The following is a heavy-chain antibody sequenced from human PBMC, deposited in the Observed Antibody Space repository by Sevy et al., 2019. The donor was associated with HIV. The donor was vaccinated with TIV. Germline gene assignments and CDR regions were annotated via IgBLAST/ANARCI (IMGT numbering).Heavy chain of an antibody. CDR2: IWYDGTNR. Sequence: GGSLRLSCAASGFSISGYGMHWVRQAPGKGLEWVAVIWYDGTNREYADSVKGRFTISRDNSKNTLYFQMNSLRVEDTAVYYCAREDIRVAGIGYYFHSWGQGTLVTVSS. CDR3: AREDIRVAGIGYYFHS. CDR1: GFSISGYG. D-gene: IGHD6-19*01. V-gene: IGHV3-33*01. J-gene: IGHJ4*02.